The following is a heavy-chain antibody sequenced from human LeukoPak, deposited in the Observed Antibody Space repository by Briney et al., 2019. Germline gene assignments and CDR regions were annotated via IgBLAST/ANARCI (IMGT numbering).Heavy chain of an antibody. CDR1: GFTFSSYA. V-gene: IGHV3-30*04. D-gene: IGHD5-24*01. J-gene: IGHJ4*02. CDR2: ISYDGSNK. CDR3: AKSGYNRFDY. Sequence: PGGSLRLSCAASGFTFSSYAMHWVRQAPGKGLEWVAVISYDGSNKYYADSVKGRFTISRDNSKNTLYLQMNSLRAEDTAVYYCAKSGYNRFDYWGQGTLVTVSS.